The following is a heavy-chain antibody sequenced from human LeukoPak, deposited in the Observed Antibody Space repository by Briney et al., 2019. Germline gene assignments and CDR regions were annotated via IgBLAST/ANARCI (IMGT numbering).Heavy chain of an antibody. CDR2: IYYSGST. CDR3: AREPATRDWFDP. J-gene: IGHJ5*02. CDR1: GDSISSYY. Sequence: SETLSLTCTVSGDSISSYYWSWIRQPPGKGLEWIGYIYYSGSTYYNPSLKSRVTISVDTSKNQFSLKLSSVTAADTAVYYCAREPATRDWFDPWGQGTLVTVSS. V-gene: IGHV4-59*12.